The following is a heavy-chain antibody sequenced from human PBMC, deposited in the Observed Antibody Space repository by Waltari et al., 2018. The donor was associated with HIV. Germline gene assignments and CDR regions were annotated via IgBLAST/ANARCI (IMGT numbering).Heavy chain of an antibody. CDR2: IRGGGSKT. D-gene: IGHD1-1*01. CDR1: GFNFSLDG. V-gene: IGHV3-23*01. Sequence: EVQLLESEGGLVQPGGSLSLSCVASGFNFSLDGMSWVCEAPGEGLVWVSVIRGGGSKTSYAISVQGRFTISRDNSKDTLYLQMNSLRADDTAIFYCAIQRNPLNNFYYGMDVWGQGTTVTVSS. J-gene: IGHJ6*02. CDR3: AIQRNPLNNFYYGMDV.